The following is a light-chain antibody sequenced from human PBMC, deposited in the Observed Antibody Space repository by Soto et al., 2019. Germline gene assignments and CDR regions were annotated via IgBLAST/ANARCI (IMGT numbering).Light chain of an antibody. CDR3: QQYYSIPLT. V-gene: IGKV4-1*01. J-gene: IGKJ4*01. CDR1: QSVLYSSNNKNY. CDR2: WAS. Sequence: DVVMTQSPDSLAVSLGERATFNCKSSQSVLYSSNNKNYLAWYQQKPGQPPKLLIYWASTRESGVPDRFSGSGSGTDFTLTIVSLQAEDVAVYYCQQYYSIPLTFGGGTKVEIK.